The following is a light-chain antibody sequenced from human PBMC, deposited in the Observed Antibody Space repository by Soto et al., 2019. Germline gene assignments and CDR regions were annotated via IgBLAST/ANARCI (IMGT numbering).Light chain of an antibody. V-gene: IGKV4-1*01. CDR2: WAS. J-gene: IGKJ4*01. CDR3: QQHYSAPFT. CDR1: LSVLYSSNNKNY. Sequence: DIVMTQSPDSLAVSLGERATINCKSSLSVLYSSNNKNYLAWYQQKPGQPPKLLIYWASTRESGVPDRFSGSGSGTDFTLAISSLQAEDVAVYYCQQHYSAPFTFGGGTKVEIK.